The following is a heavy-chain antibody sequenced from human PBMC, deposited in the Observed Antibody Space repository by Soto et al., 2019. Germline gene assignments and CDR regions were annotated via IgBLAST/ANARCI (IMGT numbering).Heavy chain of an antibody. D-gene: IGHD1-20*01. V-gene: IGHV3-23*01. CDR2: ISGSGGST. CDR3: ARYNGLAGSFDP. J-gene: IGHJ5*02. Sequence: EVQLLESGGGLVQPGGSLRLSCAASGFTFSSYAMSWVRQAPGKGLEWVSAISGSGGSTYYADSVRGRFTISRDNVKNSLVLQMNSLRDEDTAVYYGARYNGLAGSFDPWGQGTLVTVSS. CDR1: GFTFSSYA.